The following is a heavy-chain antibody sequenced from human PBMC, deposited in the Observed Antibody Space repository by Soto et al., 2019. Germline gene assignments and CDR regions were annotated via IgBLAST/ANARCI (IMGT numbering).Heavy chain of an antibody. CDR2: ISYDGSNK. V-gene: IGHV3-30*18. Sequence: QVQLVESGGGVVQPGRSLRLSCAASGFTFSSYGMHWVRQAPGKGLEWVAVISYDGSNKYYADFVKGRFTISRDNSKNTLYLQMNSLRAEDTAVYYCAKEGGVVATTNVFDYWGQGTLVTVSS. D-gene: IGHD5-12*01. CDR1: GFTFSSYG. J-gene: IGHJ4*02. CDR3: AKEGGVVATTNVFDY.